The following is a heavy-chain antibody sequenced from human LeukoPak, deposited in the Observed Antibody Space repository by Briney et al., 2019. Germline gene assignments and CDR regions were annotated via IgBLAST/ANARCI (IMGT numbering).Heavy chain of an antibody. CDR3: AREPYDSSGQWVDY. CDR1: GGTFSSYA. V-gene: IGHV1-69*06. Sequence: GASVKVSCKASGGTFSSYAISWVRQAPGQGLEWMGGIIPTFGTANYAQKFQGRVTITADKSTSTAYMELSSLRSEDTAVYYCAREPYDSSGQWVDYWGQGTLVTVSS. D-gene: IGHD3-22*01. CDR2: IIPTFGTA. J-gene: IGHJ4*02.